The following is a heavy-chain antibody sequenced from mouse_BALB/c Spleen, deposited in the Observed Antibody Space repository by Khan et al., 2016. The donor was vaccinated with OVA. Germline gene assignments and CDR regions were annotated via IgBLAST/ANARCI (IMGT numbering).Heavy chain of an antibody. CDR1: GYTFTTYY. Sequence: VQLQESGPELVKPGASVRISCKASGYTFTTYYINRVKQRPGQGLEWIGWIYPGDVNTKYNEKFKGKATLTADKSSNTAYMQVSSLTSDDSAVYFCAREGYYGNYRAWFAYWGQGTLVTVST. J-gene: IGHJ3*01. V-gene: IGHV1S56*01. CDR2: IYPGDVNT. CDR3: AREGYYGNYRAWFAY. D-gene: IGHD2-1*01.